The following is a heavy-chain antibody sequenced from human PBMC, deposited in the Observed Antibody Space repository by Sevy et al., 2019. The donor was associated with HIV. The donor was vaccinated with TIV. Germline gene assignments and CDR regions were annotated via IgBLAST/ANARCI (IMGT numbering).Heavy chain of an antibody. CDR3: ARDWGTPPTAILDYFDI. J-gene: IGHJ4*02. CDR2: ISDERSNE. Sequence: GGSLRLSCAASTFTFGHYAMHWVRQAPGKGLQWVAGISDERSNEYYTDSVKGRFTISRDNSKNTLNLEMNNLRVEDTALYYCARDWGTPPTAILDYFDIWGQGIPVTVSS. D-gene: IGHD3-16*01. CDR1: TFTFGHYA. V-gene: IGHV3-30*04.